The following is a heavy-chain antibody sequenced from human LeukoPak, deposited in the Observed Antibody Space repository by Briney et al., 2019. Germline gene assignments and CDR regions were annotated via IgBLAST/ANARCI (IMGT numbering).Heavy chain of an antibody. V-gene: IGHV3-30-3*01. CDR3: ARDARGSGSYYSDY. CDR2: ISYDGSNK. D-gene: IGHD1-26*01. Sequence: GGSLRLSCAASGFTLTSYAMHWVRQAPGKGLEWVAVISYDGSNKYYADSVKGRFTISRDNSKNTLYVQMNSLRAEDTAVYYCARDARGSGSYYSDYWGQGTLVTVSS. CDR1: GFTLTSYA. J-gene: IGHJ4*02.